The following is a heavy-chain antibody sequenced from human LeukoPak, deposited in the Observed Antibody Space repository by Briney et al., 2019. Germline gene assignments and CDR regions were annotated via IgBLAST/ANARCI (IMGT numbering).Heavy chain of an antibody. CDR3: AELGITMIGGV. CDR1: GFIFSNYE. J-gene: IGHJ6*04. D-gene: IGHD3-10*02. Sequence: GGSLRLSCAASGFIFSNYEMNWVRQAPGKGLEWVSYITSDGTNMYYADSVKGRFAISRDNAKKSVYLQMNSLRADDTAVYYCAELGITMIGGVWGKGTTVTISS. V-gene: IGHV3-48*03. CDR2: ITSDGTNM.